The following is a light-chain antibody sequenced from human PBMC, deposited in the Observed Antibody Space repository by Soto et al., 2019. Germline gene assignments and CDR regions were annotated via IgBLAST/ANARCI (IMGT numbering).Light chain of an antibody. CDR1: QNVLYSSNNKNY. Sequence: DIVMTQSPGSLAVSLGERATIDCKSSQNVLYSSNNKNYLAWYHQKPGQPPKLLIYWASTRQSGVPDRFSGSGSGTDFTLTISSLQAEDVAVYYCQQYYSFPFTFGGGTGVEIK. CDR2: WAS. J-gene: IGKJ4*01. V-gene: IGKV4-1*01. CDR3: QQYYSFPFT.